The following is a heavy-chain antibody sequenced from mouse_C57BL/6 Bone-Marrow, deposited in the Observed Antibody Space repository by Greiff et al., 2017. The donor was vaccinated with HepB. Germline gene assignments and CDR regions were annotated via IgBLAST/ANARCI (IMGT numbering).Heavy chain of an antibody. CDR3: ARNLVTTVDYYAMDY. D-gene: IGHD1-1*01. CDR1: GYTFTSYT. CDR2: INPSSGYT. Sequence: QVHVKQSGAELARPGASVKMSCKASGYTFTSYTMHWVKQRPGQGLEWIGYINPSSGYTKYNQKFKDKATLTADKSSSTAYMQLSSLTSEDSAVYYCARNLVTTVDYYAMDYWGQGTSVTVSS. J-gene: IGHJ4*01. V-gene: IGHV1-4*01.